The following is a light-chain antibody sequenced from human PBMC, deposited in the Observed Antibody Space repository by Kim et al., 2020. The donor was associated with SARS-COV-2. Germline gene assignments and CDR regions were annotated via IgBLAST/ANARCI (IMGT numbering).Light chain of an antibody. Sequence: GKTVTISCTRSSGSIASNYVQWYQQRPGSAPTTVIHEDNERPSGVPDRFSGSIDSSSNSASLTISGLKTEDEADYYCQSYDSATWVFGGGTKLTVL. CDR1: SGSIASNY. J-gene: IGLJ3*02. V-gene: IGLV6-57*03. CDR3: QSYDSATWV. CDR2: EDN.